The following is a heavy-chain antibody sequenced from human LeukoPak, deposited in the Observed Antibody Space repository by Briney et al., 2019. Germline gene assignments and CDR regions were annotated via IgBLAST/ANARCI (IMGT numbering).Heavy chain of an antibody. CDR1: GGSFSGYY. CDR2: INHSGSN. D-gene: IGHD4-23*01. V-gene: IGHV4-34*01. CDR3: ARGFTVVFPFVY. Sequence: SETLSLTCPVYGGSFSGYYWSWIRQPPGKGMEWIGEINHSGSNNYNPSLKSRVTIPVDKSKNQPTLKLSSVTAAKPPVIYCARGFTVVFPFVYWGQRALVTVSS. J-gene: IGHJ4*02.